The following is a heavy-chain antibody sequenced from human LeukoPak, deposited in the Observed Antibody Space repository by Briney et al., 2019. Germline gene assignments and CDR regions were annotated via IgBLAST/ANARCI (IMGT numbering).Heavy chain of an antibody. D-gene: IGHD4-17*01. J-gene: IGHJ4*02. V-gene: IGHV3-23*01. CDR3: ASEPTVTYKESPFDY. CDR2: ISGSGGST. CDR1: GFTFSSYW. Sequence: GGSLRLSCAASGFTFSSYWMSWVRQAPGKGLEWVSAISGSGGSTYYADSVKGRFTISRDNSKNTLYLQMNSLRAEDTAVYYCASEPTVTYKESPFDYWGQGTLVTVSS.